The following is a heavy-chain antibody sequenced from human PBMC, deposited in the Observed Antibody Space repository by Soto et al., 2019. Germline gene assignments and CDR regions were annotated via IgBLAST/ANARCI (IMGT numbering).Heavy chain of an antibody. V-gene: IGHV4-30-2*01. D-gene: IGHD6-13*01. CDR2: IYHSGST. Sequence: QLQLQESGSGLVKPSQTLSLTCAVSGGSISSGGYSWSWIRQPPGKGLEWIGYIYHSGSTYYNPSLRSRVTISVDRSKNQFSLKLSSVTAADTAVYYCAGLSIAAALFDPWGQGTLVTVSS. J-gene: IGHJ5*02. CDR1: GGSISSGGYS. CDR3: AGLSIAAALFDP.